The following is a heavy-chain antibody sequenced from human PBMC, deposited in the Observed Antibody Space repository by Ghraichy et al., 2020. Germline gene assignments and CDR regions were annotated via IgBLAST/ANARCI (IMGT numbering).Heavy chain of an antibody. CDR3: ARGGGYFGSGSYYRFDY. CDR1: GFTVSSNY. J-gene: IGHJ4*02. Sequence: GGSLRLSCAASGFTVSSNYMSWVRQAPGKGLEWVSVIYSGGSTYYADSVKGRFTISRDNSKNTLYLQMNSLRAEDTAVYYCARGGGYFGSGSYYRFDYWGQGTLVTVSS. V-gene: IGHV3-66*01. D-gene: IGHD3-10*01. CDR2: IYSGGST.